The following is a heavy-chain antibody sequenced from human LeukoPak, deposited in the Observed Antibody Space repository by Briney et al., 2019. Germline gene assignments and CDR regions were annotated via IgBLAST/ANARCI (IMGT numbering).Heavy chain of an antibody. CDR2: IIPIFGTA. D-gene: IGHD1-26*01. CDR1: GGTFSSYA. V-gene: IGHV1-69*05. J-gene: IGHJ4*02. CDR3: ARDLLEGGSHSGYFDY. Sequence: SVKVSSKASGGTFSSYAISWVRQAPGQGLEWMGGIIPIFGTANNAQKFQGGVAITTDEYTSTAYMELSSLRSEDTAVYYCARDLLEGGSHSGYFDYWGQGTMVSVSS.